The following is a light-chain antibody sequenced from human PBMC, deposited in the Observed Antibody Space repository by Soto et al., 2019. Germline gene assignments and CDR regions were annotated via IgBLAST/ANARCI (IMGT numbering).Light chain of an antibody. V-gene: IGKV3-11*01. CDR2: DAS. J-gene: IGKJ5*01. CDR3: QQRSNWPIT. CDR1: ESVSGY. Sequence: IVMTHSPATLSVSAGERATLSCSASESVSGYLAWYQQKTGQAPRIPIYDASNRATGIPARFSGSGPGTDFTLTISSLEPEDFAVYYCQQRSNWPITFGQGTRLEI.